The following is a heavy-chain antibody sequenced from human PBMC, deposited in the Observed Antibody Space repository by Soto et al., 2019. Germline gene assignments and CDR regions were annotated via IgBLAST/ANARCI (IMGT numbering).Heavy chain of an antibody. V-gene: IGHV3-33*01. CDR2: IWYDGSNK. J-gene: IGHJ4*02. Sequence: QVQLVESGGGVVQPGRSLRLSCAASGFTFSSYGMHWVRQAPGKGLEWVAVIWYDGSNKYYADSVKGRFTISRDNSKNTLYLQMTSLRAEDTAVYYCARDCPEAANCSGGSPLSCSPSLAYYWGQGTLVTVSS. CDR1: GFTFSSYG. CDR3: ARDCPEAANCSGGSPLSCSPSLAYY. D-gene: IGHD2-15*01.